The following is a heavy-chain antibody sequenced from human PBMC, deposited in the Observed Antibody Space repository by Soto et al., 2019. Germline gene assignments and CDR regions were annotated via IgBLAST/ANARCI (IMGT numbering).Heavy chain of an antibody. CDR2: IYTSGST. J-gene: IGHJ4*02. V-gene: IGHV4-61*02. CDR1: GGSISSGSYY. CDR3: ARAPYYYDSSGYYYSPFDY. D-gene: IGHD3-22*01. Sequence: TLSLTCAVSGGSISSGSYYGSWIRQPAGKGLEWIGRIYTSGSTNYNPSLKSRVTMSVDTSKNQFSLKLSSVTAADTAVYYCARAPYYYDSSGYYYSPFDYWGQGTLVTVSS.